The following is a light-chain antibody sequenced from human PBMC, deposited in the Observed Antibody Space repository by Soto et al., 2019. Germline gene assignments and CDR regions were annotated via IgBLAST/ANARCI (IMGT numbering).Light chain of an antibody. J-gene: IGLJ1*01. V-gene: IGLV2-14*01. Sequence: QSVLTQPASVSGSPGQSITISCTGTSSDVGGYNYVSWYQQHPGKAPKLMIYEVSNRPSGVSNRFSGSKSGNTASLTISGLQAEDEADYYCSSYTSSSTPSFFGTGTKVTVL. CDR3: SSYTSSSTPSF. CDR1: SSDVGGYNY. CDR2: EVS.